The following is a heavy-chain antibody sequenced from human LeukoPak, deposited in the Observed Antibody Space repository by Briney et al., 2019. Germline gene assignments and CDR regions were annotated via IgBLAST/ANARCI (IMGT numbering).Heavy chain of an antibody. V-gene: IGHV1-24*01. Sequence: GASVKVSCKVSGYTLTELSMHWVRQAPGKGLEWMGGFDPEDGETTYAQKFQGRVTMTEDTSTDTAYMELSSLRSEDTAVYYCATAQLLAPRDAFDIWGQGTMVTVSS. CDR3: ATAQLLAPRDAFDI. CDR1: GYTLTELS. D-gene: IGHD1-26*01. CDR2: FDPEDGET. J-gene: IGHJ3*02.